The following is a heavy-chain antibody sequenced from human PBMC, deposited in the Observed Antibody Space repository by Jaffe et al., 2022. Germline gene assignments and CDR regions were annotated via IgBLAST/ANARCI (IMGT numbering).Heavy chain of an antibody. Sequence: QVQLQESGPGLVKPSETLSLTCTVSGGSISSYYWSWIRQPPGKGLEWIGYIYYSGSTNYNPSLKSRVTISVDTSKNQFSLKLSSVTAADTAVYYCAREFPSATKDYYYYYMDVWGKGTTVTVSS. CDR3: AREFPSATKDYYYYYMDV. V-gene: IGHV4-59*01. D-gene: IGHD2-21*01. CDR1: GGSISSYY. CDR2: IYYSGST. J-gene: IGHJ6*03.